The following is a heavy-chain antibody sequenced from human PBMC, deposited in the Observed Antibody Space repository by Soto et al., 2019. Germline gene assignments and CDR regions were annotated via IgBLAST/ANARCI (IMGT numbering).Heavy chain of an antibody. CDR2: ISAYNGNT. J-gene: IGHJ2*01. Sequence: ASVTVSCKASGYTFNSYGISWVRQAPGQGLEWMGWISAYNGNTNYAQKLQGRVTMTTDTSTSTAYMELRSLRSDDTAVYYCARDLRPGYWYFDLWGRGTLVTVSS. V-gene: IGHV1-18*01. CDR3: ARDLRPGYWYFDL. CDR1: GYTFNSYG.